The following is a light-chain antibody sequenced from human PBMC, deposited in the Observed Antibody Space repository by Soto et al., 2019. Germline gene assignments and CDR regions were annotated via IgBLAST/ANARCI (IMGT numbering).Light chain of an antibody. J-gene: IGKJ5*01. Sequence: DIQMTQSPSSLSASVGDRVTITCRASQSIRSYLNWYQRKPGEAPKLLIYFTSNLESGVPSRFSGSGSGTDFTLTISSLQPEDIATYYCQQYENLPTFGQGTRLEIK. V-gene: IGKV1-39*01. CDR3: QQYENLPT. CDR1: QSIRSY. CDR2: FTS.